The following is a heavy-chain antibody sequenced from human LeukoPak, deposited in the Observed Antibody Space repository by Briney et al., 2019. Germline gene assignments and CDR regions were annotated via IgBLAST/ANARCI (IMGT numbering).Heavy chain of an antibody. Sequence: GESLKISCKASGYTFTGYYMHWVRQAPGQGLEWMGWINPNSGGTNYAQKFQGRVTMTRDTSISTAYMELSRLRSDDTAVYYCASSEYQLLWSWFDPWGQGTLVTVSS. V-gene: IGHV1-2*02. CDR2: INPNSGGT. CDR3: ASSEYQLLWSWFDP. CDR1: GYTFTGYY. J-gene: IGHJ5*02. D-gene: IGHD2-2*01.